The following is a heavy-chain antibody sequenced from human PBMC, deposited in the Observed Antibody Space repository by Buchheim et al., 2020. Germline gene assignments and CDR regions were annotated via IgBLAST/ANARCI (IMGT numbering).Heavy chain of an antibody. V-gene: IGHV1-8*01. D-gene: IGHD3-9*01. J-gene: IGHJ6*02. CDR1: GYTFTSYD. Sequence: QVQLVQSGAEVKKPGASVKVSCKASGYTFTSYDINWVRQATGQGLEWMGWMNPNSGNPGYAQKFQGRVTMTRNTSISTAYMELSSMRSEDTAVYYCASYDILTGNDPPDYYYGMDVWGQGTT. CDR2: MNPNSGNP. CDR3: ASYDILTGNDPPDYYYGMDV.